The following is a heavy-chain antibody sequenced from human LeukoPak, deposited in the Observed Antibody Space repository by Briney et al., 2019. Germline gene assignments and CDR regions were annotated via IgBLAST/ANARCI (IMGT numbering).Heavy chain of an antibody. CDR1: GFTFSRYA. V-gene: IGHV3-23*01. D-gene: IGHD1-1*01. CDR2: ISASGGST. J-gene: IGHJ3*02. CDR3: AKGTSDFVETYAYDI. Sequence: PGGSLRLSCAVSGFTFSRYAMKWVRQAPGKGLEWVSGISASGGSTYYADSVRGRFSISRDNSKNTVDLQMDSPRGEDKAIYYCAKGTSDFVETYAYDIWGRGTMVTVSS.